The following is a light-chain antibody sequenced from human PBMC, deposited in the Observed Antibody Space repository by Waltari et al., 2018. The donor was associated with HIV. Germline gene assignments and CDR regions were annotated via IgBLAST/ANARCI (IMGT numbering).Light chain of an antibody. Sequence: QSALTQPASVSGSPGPSVTISCTERALYSDYSSSLSWYQQRPGRAPQLLIYEGTLRLSGVSARFSGSKSGNTASLTISGLQPEDEADYYCSSYTTTASILFGGGTKLTVL. J-gene: IGLJ3*02. V-gene: IGLV2-14*01. CDR3: SSYTTTASIL. CDR2: EGT. CDR1: ALYSDYSSS.